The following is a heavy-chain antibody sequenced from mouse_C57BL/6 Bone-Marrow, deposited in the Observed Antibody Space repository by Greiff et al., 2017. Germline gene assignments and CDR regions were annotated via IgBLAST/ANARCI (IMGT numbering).Heavy chain of an antibody. CDR2: LHPNSGST. J-gene: IGHJ2*01. CDR1: GYTFPSYW. Sequence: QVQLQQPGAELVKPGASVKLSCKASGYTFPSYWMHWVKQRPGQGLEWIGMLHPNSGSTNYNEKFKSKATLTVDKSTSTAYVQLSSLTPEDSAVYDCARCSDYDYCLDYWGQGTTRTVSS. D-gene: IGHD2-4*01. CDR3: ARCSDYDYCLDY. V-gene: IGHV1-64*01.